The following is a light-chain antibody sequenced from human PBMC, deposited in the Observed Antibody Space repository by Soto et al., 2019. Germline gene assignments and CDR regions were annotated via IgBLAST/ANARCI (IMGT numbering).Light chain of an antibody. J-gene: IGKJ5*01. CDR1: QNINNY. V-gene: IGKV1-33*01. Sequence: DIQMTQSPSSLSASVGDRVTITCQASQNINNYLNWYQQKTGRAPKLLIYDASNLEEGVPSRFRGSGTRTDFTYTNSRLQPEDSATYYCQQYENLPTFGQGTLLEIK. CDR3: QQYENLPT. CDR2: DAS.